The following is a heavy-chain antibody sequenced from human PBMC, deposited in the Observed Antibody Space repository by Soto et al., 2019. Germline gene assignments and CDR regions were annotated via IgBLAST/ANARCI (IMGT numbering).Heavy chain of an antibody. CDR2: IWYDGSNK. CDR3: AREGETGTTTNYYYYYYMDV. V-gene: IGHV3-33*01. J-gene: IGHJ6*03. Sequence: PGGSLRLSCAASGFTFSSYGMHWVRQAPGKGLEWVAVIWYDGSNKYYADSVKGRFTISRDNSKNTLYLQMNSLRAEDTAVYYCAREGETGTTTNYYYYYYMDVWGKGTTVTVSS. D-gene: IGHD1-7*01. CDR1: GFTFSSYG.